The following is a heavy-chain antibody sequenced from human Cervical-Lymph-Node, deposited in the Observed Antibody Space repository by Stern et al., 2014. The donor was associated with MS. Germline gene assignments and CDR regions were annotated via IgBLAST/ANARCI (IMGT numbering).Heavy chain of an antibody. CDR3: ARIRGTARLIDY. J-gene: IGHJ4*02. V-gene: IGHV2-70*01. Sequence: ESGPALVKPTQTLTLTCTFSGFSLTTGAMCVTCIRQRPGMASEWLGLIDWDGDKYYRTPLRARLTISKDTSKNQVVLTMTNMDPVDTATYYCARIRGTARLIDYWGQGTLVTVSS. CDR1: GFSLTTGAMC. D-gene: IGHD6-6*01. CDR2: IDWDGDK.